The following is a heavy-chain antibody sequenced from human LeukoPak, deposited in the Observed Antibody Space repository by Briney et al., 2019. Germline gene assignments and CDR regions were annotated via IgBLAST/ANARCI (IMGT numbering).Heavy chain of an antibody. CDR3: AKAGLLLWFGEPFDY. D-gene: IGHD3-10*01. CDR1: GFTFDDYA. V-gene: IGHV3-9*01. J-gene: IGHJ4*02. Sequence: LTGGSLRLSCAASGFTFDDYAMHWVRQAPGKGLEWVSGISWNSGSIGYADSVKGRFTISRDNAKNSLYLQMNSLRAEDTALYYCAKAGLLLWFGEPFDYWGQGTLVTVSS. CDR2: ISWNSGSI.